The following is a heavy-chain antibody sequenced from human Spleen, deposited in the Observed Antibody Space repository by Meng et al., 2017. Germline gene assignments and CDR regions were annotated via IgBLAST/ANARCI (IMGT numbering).Heavy chain of an antibody. CDR2: INPNSGGT. J-gene: IGHJ4*02. D-gene: IGHD6-6*01. CDR1: GYTFTGYY. Sequence: ASVKVSCKASGYTFTGYYMHWVRQAPGQGLEWMGRINPNSGGTNYAQKFQGRVTMTRDTSISTAYMELSRLRSDDTAVYYCARLSYSSSSTPPLWGQGTRVTVSS. V-gene: IGHV1-2*06. CDR3: ARLSYSSSSTPPL.